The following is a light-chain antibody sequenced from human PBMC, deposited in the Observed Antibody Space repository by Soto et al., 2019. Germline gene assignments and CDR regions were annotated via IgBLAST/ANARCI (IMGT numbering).Light chain of an antibody. J-gene: IGKJ3*01. Sequence: EIALTQSPGTLSLSPGERATLSCRASQSVSSSYLAWYQQKPGQAPRLLIYGASSRATGIPDRFSGSGSGTDFTLTISRLEPEDVAEYYCQKYGSSPFTFGPGTKVDIK. CDR2: GAS. CDR3: QKYGSSPFT. V-gene: IGKV3-20*01. CDR1: QSVSSSY.